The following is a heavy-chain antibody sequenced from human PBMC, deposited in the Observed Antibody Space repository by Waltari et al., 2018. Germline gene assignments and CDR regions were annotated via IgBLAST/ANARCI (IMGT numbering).Heavy chain of an antibody. J-gene: IGHJ4*02. CDR3: ARDGSTMVRGVTTVPNY. Sequence: QVQLVQSGAEVKKPGASVKVSCKASGYTFTGYYMHWVPQAPGQGLEWMGRINPNSGGTNYAKKFQGRVTMTRDTSISTAYMELSRLRSDDTAVYYCARDGSTMVRGVTTVPNYWGQGTLVTVSS. CDR2: INPNSGGT. V-gene: IGHV1-2*06. D-gene: IGHD3-10*01. CDR1: GYTFTGYY.